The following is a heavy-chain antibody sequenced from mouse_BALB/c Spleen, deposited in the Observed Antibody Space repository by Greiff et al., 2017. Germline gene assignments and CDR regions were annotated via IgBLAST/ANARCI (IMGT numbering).Heavy chain of an antibody. CDR1: GYSITSDYA. CDR3: ARERDGIPFAY. V-gene: IGHV3-2*02. J-gene: IGHJ3*01. D-gene: IGHD2-1*01. CDR2: ISYSGST. Sequence: EVQLVESGPGLVKPSQSLSLTCTVTGYSITSDYAWNWIRQFPGNKLEWMGYISYSGSTSYNPSLKSRISITRDTSKNQFFLQLNSVTTEDTATYYCARERDGIPFAYWGQGTLVTVSA.